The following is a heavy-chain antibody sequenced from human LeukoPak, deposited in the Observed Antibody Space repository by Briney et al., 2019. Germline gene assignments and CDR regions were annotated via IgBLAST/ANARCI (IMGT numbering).Heavy chain of an antibody. V-gene: IGHV4-39*01. CDR2: IYYSGST. J-gene: IGHJ5*02. D-gene: IGHD6-13*01. CDR1: GGSISSSSYY. Sequence: SETLSLTCTVSGGSISSSSYYWGWIRQPPGKGLEWIGSIYYSGSTYYNPSLKSRVTISVDTSKNQFFLKLSSVTAADTAVYYCARGYSSSFRSVPYNWFDPWGQGTLVTVSS. CDR3: ARGYSSSFRSVPYNWFDP.